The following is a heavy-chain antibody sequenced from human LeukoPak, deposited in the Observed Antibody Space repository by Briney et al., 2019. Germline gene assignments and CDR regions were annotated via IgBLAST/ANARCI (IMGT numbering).Heavy chain of an antibody. J-gene: IGHJ5*02. V-gene: IGHV1-2*02. CDR2: INPNSGGT. D-gene: IGHD2-15*01. CDR1: GYTFTGYY. CDR3: ARTRHCSGGSCPNWFDP. Sequence: ASVKVSCKASGYTFTGYYMHWERQAPGQGLEWMGWINPNSGGTNYAQKFQGRVTMTRDTSISTAYMELSRLRSDDTAVYYCARTRHCSGGSCPNWFDPWGQGTLVTVSS.